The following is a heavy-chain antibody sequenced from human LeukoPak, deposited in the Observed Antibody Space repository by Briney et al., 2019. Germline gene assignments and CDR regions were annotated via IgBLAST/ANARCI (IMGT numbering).Heavy chain of an antibody. J-gene: IGHJ3*02. CDR3: ARGGVVTHHDAFDI. Sequence: SETLSPTCAVYGGSFSGYYWSWIRQPPGKGLEWIGEINHSGSTNYNPSLKSRVTISVDTSKNQFSLKLSSVTAADTAVYYCARGGVVTHHDAFDIWGQGTMVTVSS. D-gene: IGHD4-23*01. CDR1: GGSFSGYY. CDR2: INHSGST. V-gene: IGHV4-34*01.